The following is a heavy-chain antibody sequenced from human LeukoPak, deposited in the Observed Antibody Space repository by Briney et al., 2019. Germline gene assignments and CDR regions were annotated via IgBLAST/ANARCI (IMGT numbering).Heavy chain of an antibody. V-gene: IGHV2-26*01. CDR3: ARIPEPWLVKYYFDY. CDR1: GFSLSNARMG. Sequence: SGPVLVKPTETLTLTCTVSGFSLSNARMGVSWIRQPPGKALEWLARIFSNDEKSYSTSLKSRLTISKDTSKSQVVLTMTNMDPVDTATYYCARIPEPWLVKYYFDYWGQGTLVTVSS. D-gene: IGHD6-19*01. J-gene: IGHJ4*02. CDR2: IFSNDEK.